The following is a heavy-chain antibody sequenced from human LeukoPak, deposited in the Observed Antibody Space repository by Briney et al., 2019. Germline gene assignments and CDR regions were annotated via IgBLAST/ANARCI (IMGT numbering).Heavy chain of an antibody. Sequence: GGSLRLSCAASGFTFSSYSMNWVRQASGRGLEWVSSISSSSSYIYYADSVKGRFTISRDNAKNSLYLQMNSLRAEDTAVYYCARGKLRPEEAFDYWGQGTLVTVSS. V-gene: IGHV3-21*01. D-gene: IGHD5-12*01. CDR1: GFTFSSYS. J-gene: IGHJ4*02. CDR3: ARGKLRPEEAFDY. CDR2: ISSSSSYI.